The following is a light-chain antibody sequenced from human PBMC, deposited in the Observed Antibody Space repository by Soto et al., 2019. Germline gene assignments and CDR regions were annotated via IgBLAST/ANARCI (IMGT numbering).Light chain of an antibody. CDR1: SSDVGNYNY. CDR3: SAYAGTNDFVV. CDR2: EVN. J-gene: IGLJ2*01. Sequence: QSVLTQPPSASGSPGQSVTISCTETSSDVGNYNYVSWYQQHPGKAPKLMIYEVNKRPSGVPDRFSGSKSGNTASLTVSGLQAEDEADYFCSAYAGTNDFVVFGGGTKVTFL. V-gene: IGLV2-8*01.